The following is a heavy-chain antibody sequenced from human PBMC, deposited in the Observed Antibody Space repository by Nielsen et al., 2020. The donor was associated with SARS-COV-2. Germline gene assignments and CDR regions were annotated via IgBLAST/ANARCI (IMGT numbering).Heavy chain of an antibody. CDR3: ARERVGGITIFGVVTRYGMDV. Sequence: SETLSLTCTVSGGSISSGDYYWSWIRQPPGKGLEWIGYINYSGNLYYNPSLKSRVTISVDTSKNQFSLKLRSVTAADTALYYCARERVGGITIFGVVTRYGMDVWGQGTTVTVSS. J-gene: IGHJ6*02. CDR2: INYSGNL. V-gene: IGHV4-30-4*01. CDR1: GGSISSGDYY. D-gene: IGHD3-3*01.